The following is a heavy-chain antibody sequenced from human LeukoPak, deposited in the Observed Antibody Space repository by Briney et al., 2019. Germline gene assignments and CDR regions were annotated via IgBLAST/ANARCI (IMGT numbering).Heavy chain of an antibody. D-gene: IGHD6-13*01. J-gene: IGHJ3*02. CDR2: IYYSGST. CDR3: ASWYGSSNAFDI. CDR1: GGSIRSSY. Sequence: SETLSLTCTVSGGSIRSSYWSWIRQPPGKGLEWIGYIYYSGSTSYNPSLKSRVTISVDTSKKQFSLKLSSVTAADTAVYYCASWYGSSNAFDIWGQGTMVTVSS. V-gene: IGHV4-59*08.